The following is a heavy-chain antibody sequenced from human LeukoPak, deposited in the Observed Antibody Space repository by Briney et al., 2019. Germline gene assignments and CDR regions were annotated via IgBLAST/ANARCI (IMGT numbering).Heavy chain of an antibody. Sequence: ASVKVSCKASGYNFISYYMHWVRQAPGQGLEWMGIINPSGGSTSYAQKFQDRVTMTRDTSTSTVYMELSSLKSEDTAVYYCARAGRSIAARPDLGYYYYMDVWGKGTTVTVSS. J-gene: IGHJ6*03. CDR2: INPSGGST. CDR1: GYNFISYY. V-gene: IGHV1-46*01. D-gene: IGHD6-6*01. CDR3: ARAGRSIAARPDLGYYYYMDV.